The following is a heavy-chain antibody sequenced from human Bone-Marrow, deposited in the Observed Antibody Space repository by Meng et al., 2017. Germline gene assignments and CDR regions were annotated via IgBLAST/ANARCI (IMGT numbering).Heavy chain of an antibody. V-gene: IGHV4-34*01. J-gene: IGHJ4*02. CDR3: AIEYSSGIDY. CDR2: IYNSGSN. D-gene: IGHD6-19*01. Sequence: QVQLEKWGAGLLKPSEILSLPCAVNGGSFSGYYWSWIRQTPGQGLEWIGEIYNSGSNTYNPSLKSRVNISVDKSKNQFSLKLSSVTAADTAVYYCAIEYSSGIDYWGQGTLVTVSS. CDR1: GGSFSGYY.